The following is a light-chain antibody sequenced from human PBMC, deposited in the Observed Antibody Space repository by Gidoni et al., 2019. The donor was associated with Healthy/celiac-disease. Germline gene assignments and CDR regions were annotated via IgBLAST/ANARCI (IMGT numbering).Light chain of an antibody. CDR2: EVS. CDR3: SSYTSSSTVV. J-gene: IGLJ2*01. CDR1: SSDAGGYNY. V-gene: IGLV2-14*01. Sequence: SALPQPASVSGSPGQSITIPCTGTSSDAGGYNYVSWYQQHPGKAPKLMIYEVSNRPSGVSNRFSGSKSGNTASLTISGLQAEDEADYYCSSYTSSSTVVFGGGTKLTVL.